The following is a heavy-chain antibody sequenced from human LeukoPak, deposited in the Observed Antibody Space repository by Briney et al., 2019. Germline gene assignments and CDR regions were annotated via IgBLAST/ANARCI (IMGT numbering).Heavy chain of an antibody. CDR3: ARDLPSTDDAFDI. CDR1: GGSITSSRHY. CDR2: IHYYGTT. V-gene: IGHV4-39*07. Sequence: SETLSLTCAVSGGSITSSRHYWIWVRQPPGTGLEWIGSIHYYGTTFYTSSLKSRVSISMDTSKNQFSLNLSSVTAADTAVYYCARDLPSTDDAFDIWGQGTMVTVSS. J-gene: IGHJ3*02.